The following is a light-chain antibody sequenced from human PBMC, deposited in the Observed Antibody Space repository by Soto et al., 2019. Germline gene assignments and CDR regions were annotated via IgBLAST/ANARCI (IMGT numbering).Light chain of an antibody. Sequence: SVLTQPPSVSGSPGQSVTISCTGTSSDVGSYNRVSWYQQPPGTAPKLMISEASNRPSGVPDRFSGSKSGNTASLTISGLQAEDEADYYCSSYTSSSTYVFGTGTKVTVL. CDR1: SSDVGSYNR. J-gene: IGLJ1*01. CDR2: EAS. CDR3: SSYTSSSTYV. V-gene: IGLV2-18*02.